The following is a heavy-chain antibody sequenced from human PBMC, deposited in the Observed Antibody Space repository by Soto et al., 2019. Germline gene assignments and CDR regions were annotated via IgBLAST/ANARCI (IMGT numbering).Heavy chain of an antibody. CDR1: GYTFTDYY. CDR3: ARGPSSSSSQNLDY. V-gene: IGHV1-2*04. D-gene: IGHD6-13*01. J-gene: IGHJ4*02. CDR2: INPKSGGT. Sequence: GASVKVSCKASGYTFTDYYMHWVRQAPGQGLEWMGWINPKSGGTNYAQKFQGWVTMTRDTSITTAHMELSWLRSDDAAVYYCARGPSSSSSQNLDYWGQGTLVTVSS.